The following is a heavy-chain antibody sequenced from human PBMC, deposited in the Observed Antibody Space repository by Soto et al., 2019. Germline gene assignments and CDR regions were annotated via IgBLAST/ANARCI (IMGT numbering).Heavy chain of an antibody. CDR2: IGATVTNI. J-gene: IGHJ5*02. V-gene: IGHV3-48*01. D-gene: IGHD1-1*01. Sequence: EAQLVESGGGLVQPGASLRLSCAASGFTFSTYSMNWVRQAPGKGLEWVSYIGATVTNIHYADSVKGRFTISRDNAKNSLYLQMNNLRAEDTAVYYCVTARGSGTTYPNWFDPWGQGTLVTVSS. CDR3: VTARGSGTTYPNWFDP. CDR1: GFTFSTYS.